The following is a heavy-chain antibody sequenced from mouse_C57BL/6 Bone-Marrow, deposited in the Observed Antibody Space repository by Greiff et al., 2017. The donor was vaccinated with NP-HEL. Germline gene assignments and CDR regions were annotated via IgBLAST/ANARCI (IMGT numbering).Heavy chain of an antibody. CDR3: AREPHYSNYAGVY. V-gene: IGHV5-4*01. CDR2: ISDGGSYT. Sequence: EVNVVESGGGLVKPGGSLKLSCAASGFTFSSYAMSWVRQTPEKRLEWVATISDGGSYTYYPANVQGRFTISRDNSKNNLNLQMSHLKSEDTAMYYCAREPHYSNYAGVYWGQGTTLTVSS. CDR1: GFTFSSYA. J-gene: IGHJ2*01. D-gene: IGHD2-5*01.